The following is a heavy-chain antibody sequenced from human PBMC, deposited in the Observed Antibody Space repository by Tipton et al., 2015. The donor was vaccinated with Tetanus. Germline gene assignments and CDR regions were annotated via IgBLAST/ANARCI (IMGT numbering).Heavy chain of an antibody. J-gene: IGHJ5*01. D-gene: IGHD1/OR15-1a*01. Sequence: VQLVQSGAEVKKPGESLKISCQASGYSFPHYYIAWVRHMPGKGLEWMGPIHPVDSDIQYSPSFRGQVAISADKSINTAYLQWSSLKASDTAIYYCARRRTNTNLFFWFESWGQGTQVTVSS. CDR1: GYSFPHYY. V-gene: IGHV5-51*01. CDR3: ARRRTNTNLFFWFES. CDR2: IHPVDSDI.